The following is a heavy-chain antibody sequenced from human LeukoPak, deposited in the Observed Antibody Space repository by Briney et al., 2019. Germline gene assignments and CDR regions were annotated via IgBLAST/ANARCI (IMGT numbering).Heavy chain of an antibody. Sequence: GGSLRLSCAASGFTFSDHYMNWVRQAPGKGLGWVSYISGSSDYTNYADSVKGRFTISRDNARNSLYLEMNSLRAEDTAVYYCARDDGYGSGSRDSFDIWGQGTMVTVSS. CDR2: ISGSSDYT. CDR1: GFTFSDHY. D-gene: IGHD3-10*01. J-gene: IGHJ3*02. V-gene: IGHV3-11*05. CDR3: ARDDGYGSGSRDSFDI.